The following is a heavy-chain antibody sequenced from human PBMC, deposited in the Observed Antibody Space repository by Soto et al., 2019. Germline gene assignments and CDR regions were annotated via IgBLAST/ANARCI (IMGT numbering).Heavy chain of an antibody. D-gene: IGHD2-15*01. CDR3: ARDSPYCSGGSCVDY. CDR2: IIPIFGTA. Sequence: ASVKVSCKASGGTFSSYAISWVRQAPGQGLEWMGGIIPIFGTANYAQKFQGRVTITADKSTSTAYMELSSLRSEDTAVYYCARDSPYCSGGSCVDYWGQGTLVTVSS. V-gene: IGHV1-69*06. CDR1: GGTFSSYA. J-gene: IGHJ4*02.